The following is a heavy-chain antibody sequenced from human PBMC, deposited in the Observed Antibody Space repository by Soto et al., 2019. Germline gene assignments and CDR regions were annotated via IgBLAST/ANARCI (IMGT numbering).Heavy chain of an antibody. Sequence: PGESLKISCTGSGYSFSTYWIGWVRQMPGEGLEWMGIIYPGDSDTRYSPSFQGQVTISADKSINSAYLQWSSLKASDTAIYYCARRPEGDRRGYSGHLSRSYGMDVWGPGTTVTVSS. J-gene: IGHJ6*02. D-gene: IGHD5-12*01. CDR2: IYPGDSDT. CDR1: GYSFSTYW. CDR3: ARRPEGDRRGYSGHLSRSYGMDV. V-gene: IGHV5-51*01.